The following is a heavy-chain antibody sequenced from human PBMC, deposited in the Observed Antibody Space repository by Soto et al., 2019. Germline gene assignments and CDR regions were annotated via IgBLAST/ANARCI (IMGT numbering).Heavy chain of an antibody. J-gene: IGHJ4*02. CDR2: ISSSSSYI. Sequence: EVQLVESGGGLVKPGGSLRLSCAASGFTFSSYSMNWVRQAPGKGLEWVSSISSSSSYIYYADSVKGRFTISRDNDKNSLYLQMNSLRADDTAVYYCARPVCYDKDVDYWGQGTLVTVSS. D-gene: IGHD3-10*01. CDR3: ARPVCYDKDVDY. CDR1: GFTFSSYS. V-gene: IGHV3-21*01.